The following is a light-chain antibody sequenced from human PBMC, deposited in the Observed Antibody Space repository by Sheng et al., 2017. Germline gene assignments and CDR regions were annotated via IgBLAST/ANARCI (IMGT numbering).Light chain of an antibody. CDR1: GLGDKF. V-gene: IGLV3-1*01. CDR3: QTWDTTAGGV. J-gene: IGLJ3*02. Sequence: SYELTQPPSVPVSPGQTASITCSGDGLGDKFVSWYRQKPGQSPVLIIYQDYKRPSGIPERFSGSNSGNTATLTISGTQAMDESDYYCQTWDTTAGGVFGGGTKLTVL. CDR2: QDY.